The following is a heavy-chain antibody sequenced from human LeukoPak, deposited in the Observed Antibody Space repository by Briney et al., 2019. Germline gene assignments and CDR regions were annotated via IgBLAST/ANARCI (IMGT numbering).Heavy chain of an antibody. V-gene: IGHV1-8*01. CDR2: MNPNSGNT. J-gene: IGHJ6*03. CDR1: GYTFTSYD. Sequence: GASVKVSCKASGYTFTSYDINWVRQATGQGLEWMGWMNPNSGNTGYAQKFQGRVTMTRNISISTAYVELSSLRSEDTAVYYCARVGSSYGYFGGDYYYYMDVWGKGTTVTVSS. CDR3: ARVGSSYGYFGGDYYYYMDV. D-gene: IGHD5-18*01.